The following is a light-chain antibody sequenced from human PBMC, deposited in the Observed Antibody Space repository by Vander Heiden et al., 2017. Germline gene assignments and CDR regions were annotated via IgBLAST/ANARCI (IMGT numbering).Light chain of an antibody. J-gene: IGKJ2*01. CDR3: QQSYRTSYT. Sequence: DIQMTQSPSSLSASVGDRVTITCRASQSVTTHLNWYQQKPGKPPELQIFGASGLQTGVPARFSGSGSGTDFTLTISSLQPEDFAIYYCQQSYRTSYTFGQGTKLEIK. CDR1: QSVTTH. CDR2: GAS. V-gene: IGKV1-39*01.